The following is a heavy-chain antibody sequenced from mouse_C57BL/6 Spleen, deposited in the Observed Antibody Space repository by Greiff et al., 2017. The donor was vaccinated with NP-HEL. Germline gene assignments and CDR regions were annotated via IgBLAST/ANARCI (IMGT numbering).Heavy chain of an antibody. Sequence: EVQLQQSGPELVKPGASVKISCKASGYSFTGYYMNWVKQSPEKSLEWIGEINPSTGGTTYNQKFKAKATLTVDKSSSTAYMQLKSLTSEDSAVYYCARSGLRRVLDYWGQGTTLTVSS. CDR3: ARSGLRRVLDY. CDR2: INPSTGGT. CDR1: GYSFTGYY. D-gene: IGHD2-4*01. V-gene: IGHV1-42*01. J-gene: IGHJ2*01.